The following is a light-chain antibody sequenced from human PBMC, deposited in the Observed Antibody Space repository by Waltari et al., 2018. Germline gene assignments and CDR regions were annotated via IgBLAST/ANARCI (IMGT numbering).Light chain of an antibody. Sequence: DIQMTQSPSSLSASVGDSVIITCRASQNINNYLNWYQQKPGKAPKLLIYASSNLQGGVPSRFSGDGSGTDFTLTISTLQPEDFATYYCQQSSSSPITFGPGTKVDVK. J-gene: IGKJ3*01. CDR2: ASS. V-gene: IGKV1-39*01. CDR1: QNINNY. CDR3: QQSSSSPIT.